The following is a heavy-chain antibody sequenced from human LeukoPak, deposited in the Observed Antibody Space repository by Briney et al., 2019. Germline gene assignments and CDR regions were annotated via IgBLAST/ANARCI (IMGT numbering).Heavy chain of an antibody. V-gene: IGHV3-21*01. CDR1: GFTFSSYS. Sequence: GGSLRLSRAASGFTFSSYSMIWVRQAPGKGLEWVSSISSSSSYIYYADAVKGRFTISRDNAKNSLYLQMNSLRAEDTAVYYCAREPQWLVMWDWGQGTLVTVSS. CDR2: ISSSSSYI. J-gene: IGHJ4*02. D-gene: IGHD6-19*01. CDR3: AREPQWLVMWD.